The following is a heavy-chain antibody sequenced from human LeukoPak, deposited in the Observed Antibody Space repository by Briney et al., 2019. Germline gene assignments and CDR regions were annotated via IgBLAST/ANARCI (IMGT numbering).Heavy chain of an antibody. CDR1: GYTLTELS. J-gene: IGHJ6*02. V-gene: IGHV1-69*13. CDR2: IIPIFGTA. CDR3: ARGQWLVPEGIGRNYYYYYGVDV. D-gene: IGHD6-19*01. Sequence: GASVKVSCKVSGYTLTELSMHWVRQAPGQGLEWMGGIIPIFGTANYAQKFQGRVTITADESTSTAYMELSSLRSEDTAVYYCARGQWLVPEGIGRNYYYYYGVDVWGQGTTVTVSS.